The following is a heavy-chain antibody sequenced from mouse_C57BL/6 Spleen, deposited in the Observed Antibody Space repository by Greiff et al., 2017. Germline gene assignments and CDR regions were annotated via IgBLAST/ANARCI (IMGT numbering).Heavy chain of an antibody. J-gene: IGHJ1*03. CDR1: GYSITSGYY. CDR3: ARITTVVENWYFDV. D-gene: IGHD1-1*01. Sequence: EVKVEESGPGLVKPSQSLSLTCSVTGYSITSGYYWNWIRQFPGNKLEWMGYISYDGSNNYNPSLKNRISITRDTSKNQFFLKLNSVTTEDTATYYCARITTVVENWYFDVWGTGTTVTVSS. CDR2: ISYDGSN. V-gene: IGHV3-6*01.